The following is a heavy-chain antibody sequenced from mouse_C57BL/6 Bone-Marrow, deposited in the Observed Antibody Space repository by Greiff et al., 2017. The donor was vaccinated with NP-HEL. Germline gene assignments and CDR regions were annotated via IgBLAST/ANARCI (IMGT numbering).Heavy chain of an antibody. J-gene: IGHJ1*03. CDR2: IYPGDGDT. Sequence: QVQLQQSGPELVKPGASVTISCKASGYAFSSSWMNWVKQRPGKGLEWIGRIYPGDGDTNYNGKFKGKATLTADKSSSTAYMQLSSLTSEYSAVYFCARRGALLWYFDVWGTGTTVTVSS. CDR3: ARRGALLWYFDV. D-gene: IGHD1-1*01. CDR1: GYAFSSSW. V-gene: IGHV1-82*01.